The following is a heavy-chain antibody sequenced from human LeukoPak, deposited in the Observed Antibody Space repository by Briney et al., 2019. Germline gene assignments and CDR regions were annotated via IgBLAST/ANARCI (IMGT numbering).Heavy chain of an antibody. V-gene: IGHV4-4*07. J-gene: IGHJ4*02. CDR1: GRSMTNFY. D-gene: IGHD6-13*01. CDR3: ARGISCYSYFDC. CDR2: IYTSGDT. Sequence: SKTLSLTCTVSGRSMTNFYWSWIRQPAGKGLEWIGRIYTSGDTNYNASLKSRVTMSLDTSKNQFSLILSSVTAADTAVYYCARGISCYSYFDCWGQGTLVTVSS.